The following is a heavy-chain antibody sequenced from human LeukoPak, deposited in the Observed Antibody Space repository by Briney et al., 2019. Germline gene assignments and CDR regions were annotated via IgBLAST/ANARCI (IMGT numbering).Heavy chain of an antibody. CDR3: ARVLRVRGAAAAFDY. CDR1: GGSISSSSYY. J-gene: IGHJ4*02. Sequence: TSETLSLTCTVSGGSISSSSYYWGWLRQPPGKGLEWIGSIYYSGSTYYNPSLKSRVTISVYTSKNPFSLKLSSVIAADTAVYYCARVLRVRGAAAAFDYWGQGTLVTVSA. V-gene: IGHV4-39*07. CDR2: IYYSGST. D-gene: IGHD3-10*01.